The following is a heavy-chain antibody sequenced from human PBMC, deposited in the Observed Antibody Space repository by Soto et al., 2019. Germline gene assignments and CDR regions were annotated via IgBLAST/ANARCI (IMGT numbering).Heavy chain of an antibody. CDR1: GDTFTTYD. D-gene: IGHD3-10*01. CDR3: ARGRASGSYYLLDY. J-gene: IGHJ4*02. V-gene: IGHV1-8*01. Sequence: ASVKVSCKASGDTFTTYDINWVRQATGHGLEWMGWINPNSGNIGYAQRFQGRVTMTRDTAIRTAYMEVSSLRSDDAAVYYCARGRASGSYYLLDYWGQGTLVTVSS. CDR2: INPNSGNI.